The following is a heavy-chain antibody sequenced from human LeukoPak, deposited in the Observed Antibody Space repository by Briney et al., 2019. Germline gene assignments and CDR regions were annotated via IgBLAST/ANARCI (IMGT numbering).Heavy chain of an antibody. CDR3: ARETTYSPFDS. D-gene: IGHD6-13*01. Sequence: GGSLRLSCAASGFTVSNNYMNWVRQAPGKGLEWVSVIYSGGSTYYADSVKGRFTISRDNSKNTLYLQMNSLRAEDTAVYYCARETTYSPFDSWGQGTLVIVSS. CDR1: GFTVSNNY. CDR2: IYSGGST. V-gene: IGHV3-66*01. J-gene: IGHJ4*02.